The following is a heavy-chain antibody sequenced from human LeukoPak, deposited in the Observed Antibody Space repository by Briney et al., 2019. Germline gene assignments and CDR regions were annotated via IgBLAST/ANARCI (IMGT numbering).Heavy chain of an antibody. J-gene: IGHJ4*02. CDR1: GLSFSRYA. Sequence: GGSLRLSCAASGLSFSRYAMQWVRQAPGKGLEWVAAVSSDGTDKYHADSVKGRFTVSRDNSRNTLSLQIHSLKPEDTAVYYCARVDSKSGSSFSASWGQGALVIVSS. D-gene: IGHD6-13*01. CDR2: VSSDGTDK. V-gene: IGHV3-30-3*01. CDR3: ARVDSKSGSSFSAS.